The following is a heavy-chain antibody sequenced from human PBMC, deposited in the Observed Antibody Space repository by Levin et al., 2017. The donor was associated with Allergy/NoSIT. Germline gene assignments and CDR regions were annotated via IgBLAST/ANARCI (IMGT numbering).Heavy chain of an antibody. CDR3: ARDYQLASLYYFDY. V-gene: IGHV1-69*04. CDR1: GGTFSSYA. D-gene: IGHD2-2*01. CDR2: IIPILGIA. Sequence: AGESLKISCKASGGTFSSYAISWVRQAPGQGLEWMGRIIPILGIANYAQKFQGRVTITADKSTSTAYMELSSLRSEDTAVYYCARDYQLASLYYFDYWGQGTLVTVSS. J-gene: IGHJ4*02.